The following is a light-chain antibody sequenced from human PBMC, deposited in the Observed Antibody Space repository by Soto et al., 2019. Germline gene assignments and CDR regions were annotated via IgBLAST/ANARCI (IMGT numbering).Light chain of an antibody. V-gene: IGLV2-23*01. CDR2: EGT. J-gene: IGLJ1*01. Sequence: QSALTQPSSLSASPGRSVTIPCTGTISDVGSYNLVSWFQQHPGKVPKLLIYEGTKLPSGLSDRFSGSKSGTTASLTISGLQAEDEAHYYCYSYAGENLYVFGTGTKVTVL. CDR3: YSYAGENLYV. CDR1: ISDVGSYNL.